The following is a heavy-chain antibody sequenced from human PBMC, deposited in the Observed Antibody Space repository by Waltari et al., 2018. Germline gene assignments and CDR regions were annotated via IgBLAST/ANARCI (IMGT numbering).Heavy chain of an antibody. J-gene: IGHJ4*02. D-gene: IGHD3-10*01. V-gene: IGHV3-30-3*01. CDR2: ISYDGSNK. CDR3: ARSDYYGSGSYLGDY. Sequence: GFTFSSYAMHWVRQAPGKGLEWVAVISYDGSNKYYADSVKGRFTISRDNSKNTLYLQMNSLRAEDTAVYYCARSDYYGSGSYLGDYWGQGTLVTVSS. CDR1: GFTFSSYA.